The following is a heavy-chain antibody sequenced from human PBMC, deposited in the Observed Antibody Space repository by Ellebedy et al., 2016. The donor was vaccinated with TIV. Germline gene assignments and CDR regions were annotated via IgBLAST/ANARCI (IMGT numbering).Heavy chain of an antibody. Sequence: GESLKISCAASGFTFSTHAMTWVRQAPGKGLDWVSYISAGGDRTYYADSVKGRFTISRDNSKNTLYLQIDSLRAEDTAIYYCAKDRLVGGGKLSFDYWGQGTLVTVSP. CDR2: ISAGGDRT. CDR3: AKDRLVGGGKLSFDY. CDR1: GFTFSTHA. J-gene: IGHJ4*02. D-gene: IGHD2/OR15-2a*01. V-gene: IGHV3-23*01.